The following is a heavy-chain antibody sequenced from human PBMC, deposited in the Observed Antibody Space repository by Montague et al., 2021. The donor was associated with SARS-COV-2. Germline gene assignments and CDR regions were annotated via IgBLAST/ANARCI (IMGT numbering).Heavy chain of an antibody. Sequence: SETLSLTCNVPGDSITNTRYFWGWIHQPPGKALEWIGSIYHNGKTYYNPSLERRALLSIDTSKNQFSLRLSSVIASDTAVYYCAVELNYFFDYWGQGFLVSVSS. CDR1: GDSITNTRYF. CDR3: AVELNYFFDY. J-gene: IGHJ4*02. V-gene: IGHV4-39*01. CDR2: IYHNGKT. D-gene: IGHD1-7*01.